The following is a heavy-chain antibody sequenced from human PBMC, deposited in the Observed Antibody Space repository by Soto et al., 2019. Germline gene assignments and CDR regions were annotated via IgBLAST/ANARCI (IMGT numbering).Heavy chain of an antibody. CDR2: INAGNGNT. CDR3: ARDYSSSWGYYYYYYGMDV. V-gene: IGHV1-3*01. CDR1: GYTFTSYA. J-gene: IGHJ6*02. Sequence: ASVKVSCKASGYTFTSYAMHWVRQAPGQRLEWMGWINAGNGNTKYSQKFQGRVTITRDTSASTAYVELSSLRSEDTAVYYCARDYSSSWGYYYYYYGMDVWGQGTTVTVSS. D-gene: IGHD6-6*01.